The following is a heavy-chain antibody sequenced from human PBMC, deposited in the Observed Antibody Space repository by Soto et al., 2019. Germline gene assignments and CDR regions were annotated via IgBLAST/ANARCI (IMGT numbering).Heavy chain of an antibody. CDR1: GFTFSRYG. Sequence: QVQLVESGGGVVQPGRSLRLSCAASGFTFSRYGLHWVRQAPGMGLECVPIIWYDGSHKYSAYSVKGRFTISRDNSKNTLYLQMNTLRAEDTAVYYCASNSHITIFCLVICPGNYWGQGTLVTVSS. J-gene: IGHJ4*02. CDR2: IWYDGSHK. CDR3: ASNSHITIFCLVICPGNY. D-gene: IGHD3-9*01. V-gene: IGHV3-33*01.